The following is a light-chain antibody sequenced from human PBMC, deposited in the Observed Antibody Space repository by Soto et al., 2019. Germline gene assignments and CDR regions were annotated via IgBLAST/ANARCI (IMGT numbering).Light chain of an antibody. Sequence: QSALTQPASVSGSPGQSITISCTGPSSDVGGYDYVSWYQQHPDKAPKLIVYEVTHRPSGVSNRFSGSKSGNTASLTISGLQAEDEAAYYCSSLTSGTTRVFRTGTKVPVL. J-gene: IGLJ1*01. CDR2: EVT. CDR1: SSDVGGYDY. CDR3: SSLTSGTTRV. V-gene: IGLV2-14*01.